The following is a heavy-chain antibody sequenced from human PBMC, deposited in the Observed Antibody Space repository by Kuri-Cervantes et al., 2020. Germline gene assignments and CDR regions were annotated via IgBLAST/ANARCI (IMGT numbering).Heavy chain of an antibody. CDR3: ASGTTLDI. CDR1: GGSISSYY. CDR2: IYYSGST. D-gene: IGHD2-2*01. V-gene: IGHV4-39*07. J-gene: IGHJ3*02. Sequence: ESLKISCTVSGGSISSYYWSWIRQPPGKGLEWIGSIYYSGSTYYNPSLKSRVTISVDTSKNQFSLKLSSVTAADTAVYYCASGTTLDIWGQGTMVTVSS.